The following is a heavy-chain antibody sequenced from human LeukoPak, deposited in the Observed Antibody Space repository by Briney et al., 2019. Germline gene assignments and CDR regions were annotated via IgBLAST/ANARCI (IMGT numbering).Heavy chain of an antibody. V-gene: IGHV4-61*02. CDR1: GGSISSGSYY. D-gene: IGHD6-6*01. Sequence: SETLSLTCTVSGGSISSGSYYWSWIRQPAGKGLEWIGRIHTSGNTDYNPSLKSRVTMSVDTSKNQFSLKLSSVTAADTAVYYCAREGSMTARPFVSIDYWGQGTLVTISS. J-gene: IGHJ4*02. CDR3: AREGSMTARPFVSIDY. CDR2: IHTSGNT.